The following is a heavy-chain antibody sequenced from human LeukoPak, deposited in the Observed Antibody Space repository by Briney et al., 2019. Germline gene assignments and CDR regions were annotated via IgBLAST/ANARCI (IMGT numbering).Heavy chain of an antibody. CDR1: GFTFSNAW. V-gene: IGHV3-15*01. CDR2: IRTKTDGGTA. Sequence: GGSLRLSCVASGFTFSNAWTSWVRQAPGKGLEWVGRIRTKTDGGTADYAAPVKGRFTISRDDSKNTLYLQMSSLKTEDTAVYYCTTLRSYFAEFDPWGQGTLVTVSS. CDR3: TTLRSYFAEFDP. D-gene: IGHD1-26*01. J-gene: IGHJ5*02.